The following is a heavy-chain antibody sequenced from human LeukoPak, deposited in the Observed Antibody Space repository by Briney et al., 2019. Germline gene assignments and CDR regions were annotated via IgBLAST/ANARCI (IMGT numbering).Heavy chain of an antibody. CDR3: AREDPRGPED. V-gene: IGHV3-53*01. CDR1: GGSISSSSYY. CDR2: IYSGGST. Sequence: ETLSLTCTVSGGSISSSSYYWGWIRQPPGKGLEWVSVIYSGGSTYYADSVKGRFTISRDNSKNTLYLQMNSLRAEDTAVYYCAREDPRGPEDWGQGTLVTVSS. J-gene: IGHJ4*02.